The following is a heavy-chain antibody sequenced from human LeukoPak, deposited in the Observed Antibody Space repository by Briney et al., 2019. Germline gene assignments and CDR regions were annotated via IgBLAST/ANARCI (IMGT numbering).Heavy chain of an antibody. CDR3: VKDFSGTYSFDY. Sequence: GGSLRLSCSASGFTFRSYGMHWVRQAPGKGLEHVSAISTNGGSTYHADSVKGRFTISRDNSKNTLYLQMSGLRVEDTAVYYCVKDFSGTYSFDYWGQGTLVTVSS. V-gene: IGHV3-64D*06. CDR1: GFTFRSYG. CDR2: ISTNGGST. J-gene: IGHJ4*02. D-gene: IGHD1-26*01.